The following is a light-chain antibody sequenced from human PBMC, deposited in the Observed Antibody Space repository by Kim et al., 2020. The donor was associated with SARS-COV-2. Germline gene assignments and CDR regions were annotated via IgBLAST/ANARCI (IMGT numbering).Light chain of an antibody. Sequence: SASIEDKVTVNCRTSQNISNYLNWYHQKPGEAPKLLIYAAVTLQGGVSSRFSASGSGTDFTLMITSLQPEDLATYYCQQSYRIPYAFAQGTKLEI. V-gene: IGKV1-39*01. CDR1: QNISNY. J-gene: IGKJ2*01. CDR3: QQSYRIPYA. CDR2: AAV.